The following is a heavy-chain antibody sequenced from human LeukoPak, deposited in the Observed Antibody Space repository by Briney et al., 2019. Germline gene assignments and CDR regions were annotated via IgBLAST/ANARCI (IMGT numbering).Heavy chain of an antibody. CDR2: IKKDGSEI. D-gene: IGHD3-22*01. J-gene: IGHJ4*02. CDR3: ARDYYDSRGYYYHFDY. V-gene: IGHV3-7*04. CDR1: GFTFSSSW. Sequence: GGSLRLSCAASGFTFSSSWMSWVRQAPGKGLEWVANIKKDGSEIYYVDSVKGRFTISRDNAKNSLYLQMNSLRAEDTAVYYCARDYYDSRGYYYHFDYWGQGTLVTVS.